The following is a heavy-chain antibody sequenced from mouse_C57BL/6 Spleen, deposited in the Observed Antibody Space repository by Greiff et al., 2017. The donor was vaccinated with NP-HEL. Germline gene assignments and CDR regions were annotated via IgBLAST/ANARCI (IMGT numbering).Heavy chain of an antibody. V-gene: IGHV5-16*01. CDR3: ARVQLVWYCDV. CDR2: INYDGSST. Sequence: EVMLVESEGGLVQPGSSMKLSCTASGFTFSDYYMAWVRQVPEKGLEWVANINYDGSSTYYLDSLKSRFIISRDNAKNILYLQMSSLKSEDTATYYCARVQLVWYCDVWGTGTTVTVSS. J-gene: IGHJ1*03. CDR1: GFTFSDYY. D-gene: IGHD4-1*02.